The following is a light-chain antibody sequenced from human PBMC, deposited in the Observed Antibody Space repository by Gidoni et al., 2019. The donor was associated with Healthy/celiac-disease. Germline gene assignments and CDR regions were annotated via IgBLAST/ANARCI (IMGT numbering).Light chain of an antibody. J-gene: IGKJ5*01. CDR3: QQSYRTLAT. Sequence: DIQMTQTPSSLSASVGDRVTITGRARQSISSYLNWYQQKPGKAPKLLIYAASSLQSGVPSRFSGSGSGTDLTLTISSLQPEDFATYYWQQSYRTLATFXQXTRLEIK. CDR2: AAS. V-gene: IGKV1-39*01. CDR1: QSISSY.